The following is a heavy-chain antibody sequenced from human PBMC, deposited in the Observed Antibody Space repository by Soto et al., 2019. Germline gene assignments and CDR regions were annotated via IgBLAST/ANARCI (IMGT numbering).Heavy chain of an antibody. CDR3: ATLPPRVELAVLPIPT. V-gene: IGHV4-4*02. D-gene: IGHD2-2*02. CDR2: IYHSGST. Sequence: QVQLQESGPGLVKPSGTLSLTCAVSGGSISSTNWWSWVRQSPGKGLEWIGEIYHSGSTNYNPSLRGRVTISVDKSNSQFSLKMRYLAAADTAVYYCATLPPRVELAVLPIPTWGQGTLVTVSS. CDR1: GGSISSTNW. J-gene: IGHJ5*02.